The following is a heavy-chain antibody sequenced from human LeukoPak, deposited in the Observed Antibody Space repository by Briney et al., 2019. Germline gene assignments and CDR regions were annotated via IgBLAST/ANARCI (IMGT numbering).Heavy chain of an antibody. D-gene: IGHD1-26*01. CDR1: GFTVSRNY. Sequence: PGGSLRLSCAASGFTVSRNYMTWVRQAPGKGPEWASLIYSGGGTQYADSVKGRFTISRDNSKNTLYLQMNSLRAEDTAVYYCARKTDSGGGSGYRGQGTLVTVSS. J-gene: IGHJ4*02. CDR3: ARKTDSGGGSGY. V-gene: IGHV3-66*01. CDR2: IYSGGGT.